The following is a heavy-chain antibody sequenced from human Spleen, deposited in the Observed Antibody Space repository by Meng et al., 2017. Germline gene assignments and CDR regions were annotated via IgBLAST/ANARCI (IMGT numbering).Heavy chain of an antibody. CDR3: ARDRGATDTNDY. Sequence: GESLKISCAASGFNFNSYWMHWLRQAPGKGLEWVSRITTDGSTTRYADSVKGRFTISRDNAKNTLYLQMNSLRAEDTAVYYCARDRGATDTNDYWGQGTLVTVSS. V-gene: IGHV3-74*01. J-gene: IGHJ4*02. CDR2: ITTDGSTT. CDR1: GFNFNSYW. D-gene: IGHD3-10*01.